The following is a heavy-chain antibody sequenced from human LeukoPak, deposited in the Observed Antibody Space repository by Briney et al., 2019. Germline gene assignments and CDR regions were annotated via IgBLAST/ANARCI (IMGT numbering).Heavy chain of an antibody. V-gene: IGHV3-33*01. CDR1: GFTFSNYG. CDR3: TRGEEGWYFDV. J-gene: IGHJ2*01. CDR2: ISYDESQE. Sequence: GGSLRLSCAASGFTFSNYGMHWVRQAPGRGLEWVAVISYDESQEYYVESVKGRFIISRDNSRKTVYLQMDSLRADDTAVCYCTRGEEGWYFDVWGRGTMVTVSS.